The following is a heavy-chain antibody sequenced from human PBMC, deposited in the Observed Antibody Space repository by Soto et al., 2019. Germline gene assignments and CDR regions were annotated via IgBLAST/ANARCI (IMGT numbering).Heavy chain of an antibody. J-gene: IGHJ4*02. Sequence: QVQLVQSGAEVKKPGSSVKVSCKASGGTFSSYAISWVRQAPGQGLEWMGGIIPIFGTANDAQKFQGRVTITAYESTSTAYMALSSMRAEDTAVYYCARGYSSIWGQFDYWGQGTLVTVSS. V-gene: IGHV1-69*12. CDR3: ARGYSSIWGQFDY. D-gene: IGHD6-13*01. CDR2: IIPIFGTA. CDR1: GGTFSSYA.